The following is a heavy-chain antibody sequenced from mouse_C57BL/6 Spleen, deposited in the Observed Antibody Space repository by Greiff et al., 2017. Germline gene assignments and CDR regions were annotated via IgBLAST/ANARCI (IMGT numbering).Heavy chain of an antibody. CDR3: ARENYYFDD. J-gene: IGHJ2*01. CDR2: ISDGGSYY. V-gene: IGHV5-4*01. Sequence: EVQVVESGGGLVKPGGSLKLSCAASGFTFSSYAMSWVRQTPEKRLEWVATISDGGSYYYYPDTVKGRFTISRNNAKNNLYLQMSQLTSEDTAMYYCARENYYFDDWGQGTTLTVSS. CDR1: GFTFSSYA.